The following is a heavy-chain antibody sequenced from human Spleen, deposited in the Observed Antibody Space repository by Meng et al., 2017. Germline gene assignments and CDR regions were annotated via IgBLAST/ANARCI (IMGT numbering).Heavy chain of an antibody. J-gene: IGHJ4*02. V-gene: IGHV3-23*01. Sequence: GESLKISCAASGFTFSNSAMSWVRQAPGKGLEWVSGISIGGGTTYYADSVKGRFTISRDNSKNTLYLQMNSLRAEDTAVYYCAKDRLHSGYDSDYWGQGTLVTVSS. D-gene: IGHD5-12*01. CDR2: ISIGGGTT. CDR3: AKDRLHSGYDSDY. CDR1: GFTFSNSA.